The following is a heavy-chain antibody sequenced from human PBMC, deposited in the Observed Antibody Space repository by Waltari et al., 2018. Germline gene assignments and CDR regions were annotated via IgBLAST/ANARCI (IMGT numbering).Heavy chain of an antibody. CDR2: IKQDGSEK. D-gene: IGHD6-13*01. J-gene: IGHJ6*02. CDR3: ARVWSSSWYTYGMDV. CDR1: GGSISSSSYY. V-gene: IGHV3-7*01. Sequence: LQLQESGPGLVKPSETLSLTCTVSGGSISSSSYYWGWIRQPPGKGLEWVANIKQDGSEKYYGDAVKGRFTISRDNAKNSLYLQMNSLRAEDTAVYYCARVWSSSWYTYGMDVWGQGTTVTVSS.